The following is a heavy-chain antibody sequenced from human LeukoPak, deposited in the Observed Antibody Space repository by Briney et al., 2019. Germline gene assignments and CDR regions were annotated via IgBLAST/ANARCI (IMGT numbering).Heavy chain of an antibody. J-gene: IGHJ4*02. CDR2: ISSSGGTI. D-gene: IGHD6-13*01. V-gene: IGHV3-48*03. Sequence: QTGGSLRLSCAASGFTFSSYEMNWVRQAPGKGLEWVSYISSSGGTIYYADSVKGRFTISRDNAKNSLYLQMNSLRAEDTAVYYCATSSSWYQGYFDYWGQGTLVTVSS. CDR3: ATSSSWYQGYFDY. CDR1: GFTFSSYE.